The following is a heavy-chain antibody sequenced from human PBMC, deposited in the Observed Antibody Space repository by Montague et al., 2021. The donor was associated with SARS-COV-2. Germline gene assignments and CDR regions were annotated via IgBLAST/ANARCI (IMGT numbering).Heavy chain of an antibody. D-gene: IGHD2-2*01. V-gene: IGHV6-1*01. CDR1: GDSVSSNIAT. J-gene: IGHJ4*02. CDR3: ARIPVGSKYYFDF. CDR2: TCYRSKWYN. Sequence: CAISGDSVSSNIATWNWIRQSPSRGLEWLGRTCYRSKWYNDYAESVKSRITIDPDTSKHQFSLHLNSVTSEDTAVYYCARIPVGSKYYFDFWGQGTLVTVSS.